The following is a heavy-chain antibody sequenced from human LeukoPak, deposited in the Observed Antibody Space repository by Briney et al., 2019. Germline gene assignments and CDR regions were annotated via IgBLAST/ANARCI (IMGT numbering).Heavy chain of an antibody. J-gene: IGHJ4*02. CDR1: GGSISSSSYY. D-gene: IGHD6-19*01. CDR3: CGSGWFAGPFGY. CDR2: IYYSGST. Sequence: SETLSLTCTVSGGSISSSSYYWGWIRQPPGKGLEWIGSIYYSGSTYYNPSLKSRVTISIDTSKNQFSLKLTSVTAADTAVYYCCGSGWFAGPFGYWGQGALVTVSS. V-gene: IGHV4-39*07.